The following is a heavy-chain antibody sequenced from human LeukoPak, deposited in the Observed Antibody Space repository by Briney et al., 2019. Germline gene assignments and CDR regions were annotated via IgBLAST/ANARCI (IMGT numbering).Heavy chain of an antibody. CDR3: ARQGELMGPYWYFDL. CDR2: IYYSGST. J-gene: IGHJ2*01. V-gene: IGHV4-59*01. D-gene: IGHD1-26*01. Sequence: SETLSLTCTVSGGSLSSYYWSWIRQPPGKGLEWIGYIYYSGSTNYNPSLKSRVTISVDTSKNQVSLKLSSVTAADTAVYYCARQGELMGPYWYFDLWGRGTLVTVSS. CDR1: GGSLSSYY.